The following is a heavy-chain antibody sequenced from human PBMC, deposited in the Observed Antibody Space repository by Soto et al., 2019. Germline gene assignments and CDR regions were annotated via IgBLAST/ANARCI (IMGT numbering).Heavy chain of an antibody. CDR3: ARISKIQLWSHDAFDI. V-gene: IGHV1-69*01. CDR2: IIPIFGTA. Sequence: QVQLVQSGAEVKKPGSSVKVSCKASGGTFSSYAISWVRQAPGQGLEWMGGIIPIFGTANYAQKFQGRVTITADESTSTAYMELSSLRSEDTAGYYCARISKIQLWSHDAFDIWGQGTMVTVSS. CDR1: GGTFSSYA. J-gene: IGHJ3*02. D-gene: IGHD5-18*01.